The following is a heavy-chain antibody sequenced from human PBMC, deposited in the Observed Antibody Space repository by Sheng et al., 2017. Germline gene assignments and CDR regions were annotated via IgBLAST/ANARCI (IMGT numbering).Heavy chain of an antibody. Sequence: QVQLVQSGAEVKKPGASVKVSCKASGHTFDNYGISWVRQAPGQGLEWMGWISTYDGRTNYAQRVQDRVTVTTDTSTSTVFMELRGLRSDDTAVYYCARDYYESSTYNFDTFDIW. D-gene: IGHD3-22*01. CDR3: ARDYYESSTYNFDTFDI. V-gene: IGHV1-18*01. CDR1: GHTFDNYG. J-gene: IGHJ3*02. CDR2: ISTYDGRT.